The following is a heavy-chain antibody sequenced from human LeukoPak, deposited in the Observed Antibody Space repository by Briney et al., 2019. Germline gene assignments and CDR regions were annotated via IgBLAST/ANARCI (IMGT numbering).Heavy chain of an antibody. CDR3: ATDLKFGEYNWFDP. D-gene: IGHD3-10*01. J-gene: IGHJ5*02. CDR1: GYSFSNYG. V-gene: IGHV1-18*01. Sequence: ASVKVSCKASGYSFSNYGLSWVRQAPGQGLEWMGWISGYNGYTNYAQKFQGRVTMTTDTSTSTAFMELRSLRSDDTAVYYCATDLKFGEYNWFDPWGQGTLVTVSS. CDR2: ISGYNGYT.